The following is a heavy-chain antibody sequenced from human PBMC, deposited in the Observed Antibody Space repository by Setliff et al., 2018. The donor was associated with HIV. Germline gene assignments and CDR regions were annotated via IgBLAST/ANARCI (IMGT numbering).Heavy chain of an antibody. V-gene: IGHV4-39*01. J-gene: IGHJ5*02. D-gene: IGHD2-15*01. CDR1: GGSISSGSYY. CDR2: IYYSGST. CDR3: ARRRGYCSGGTCYSGGYWFDP. Sequence: SETLSLTCTVSGGSISSGSYYWAWVRQPPGKGLEWIGSIYYSGSTSYNPSLKSRVTISVDTSKNQFSLKLRSVTAANTAVYYCARRRGYCSGGTCYSGGYWFDPWGQGTLVTVSS.